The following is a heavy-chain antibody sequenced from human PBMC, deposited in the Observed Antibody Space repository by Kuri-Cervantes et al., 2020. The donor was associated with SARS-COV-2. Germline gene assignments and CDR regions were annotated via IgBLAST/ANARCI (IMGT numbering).Heavy chain of an antibody. V-gene: IGHV3-30*18. CDR2: ISFVGTNK. D-gene: IGHD5-12*01. CDR1: GFTFSSYG. CDR3: AKDRVRSGYSGYVILDY. Sequence: GGSLRLSGAASGFTFSSYGMHWFRQAPGKGLEWVAVISFVGTNKDYADSVKGRFTISRDNSKNTLYLQMNSLRAEDTAVYYFAKDRVRSGYSGYVILDYWGQGTLVTVSS. J-gene: IGHJ4*02.